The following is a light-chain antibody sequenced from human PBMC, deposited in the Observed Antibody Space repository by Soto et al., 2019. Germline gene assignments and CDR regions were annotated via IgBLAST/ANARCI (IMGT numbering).Light chain of an antibody. J-gene: IGKJ2*01. CDR2: MIS. CDR1: QSLVHSDGNTY. V-gene: IGKV2-24*01. Sequence: DFVMTQTPLSSPVTLGQPASISCRSSQSLVHSDGNTYLSWLHQRPGQPPRLLIYMISIRFSGVPDRFSGSGAGTDFTLKISRVEDEDVGVYYCMQATQPYTFGQGTKLEIK. CDR3: MQATQPYT.